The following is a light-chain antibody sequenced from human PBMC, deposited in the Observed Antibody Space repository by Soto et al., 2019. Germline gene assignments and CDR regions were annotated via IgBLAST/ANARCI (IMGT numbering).Light chain of an antibody. Sequence: QSLLTQPASVSRSPGPTLTISCARNNKDVVSSNLVPAYQQHPGKAPTLAIYKGSERPSGVSNRFSGSKADNTASLTFSGLQAEDEAAYYCCSCACSITFYVFGTATKVTVL. J-gene: IGLJ1*01. CDR1: NKDVVSSNL. CDR3: CSCACSITFYV. V-gene: IGLV2-23*01. CDR2: KGS.